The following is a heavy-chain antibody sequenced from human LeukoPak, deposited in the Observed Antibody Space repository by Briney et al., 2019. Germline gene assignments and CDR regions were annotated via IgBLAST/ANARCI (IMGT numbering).Heavy chain of an antibody. D-gene: IGHD3-9*01. CDR3: ARHYDILTGYYSYYYMDV. CDR2: IYHSGST. J-gene: IGHJ6*03. Sequence: SVTLSLTCAVSGYSISSGYYWGWIRQPPGKGLEWIGSIYHSGSTYYNPSLKSRVTISVDTSKNQFSLKLSSVTAADTAVYYCARHYDILTGYYSYYYMDVWGKGTTVTVSS. V-gene: IGHV4-38-2*01. CDR1: GYSISSGYY.